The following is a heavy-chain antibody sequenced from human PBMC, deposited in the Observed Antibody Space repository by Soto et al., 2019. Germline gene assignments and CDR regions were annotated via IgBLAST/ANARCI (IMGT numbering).Heavy chain of an antibody. V-gene: IGHV1-69*04. D-gene: IGHD6-13*01. CDR2: IIPILGIA. CDR3: ARDQQPERNLDV. Sequence: SVKVSCKASGGTFSSYTISWVRRAPGQGLEWMGRIIPILGIANYAQKYQGRVTITADKSTSTAYMELSSLRSEDTAVYYCARDQQPERNLDVWGKGTTVTVSS. CDR1: GGTFSSYT. J-gene: IGHJ6*04.